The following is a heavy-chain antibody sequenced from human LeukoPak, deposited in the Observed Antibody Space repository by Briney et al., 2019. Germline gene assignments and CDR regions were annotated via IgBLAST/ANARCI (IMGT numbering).Heavy chain of an antibody. CDR1: GFTFGDYA. J-gene: IGHJ4*02. CDR3: TRVRSGYYFDY. Sequence: GGSLRLSCTASGFTFGDYAMSWVRQAPGKGLEWVGFIRSKAYGGTTEYAASVKGRFTISRDDSKSIAYLQMNSLETEDTAVYYCTRVRSGYYFDYWGQGTLVTVSS. V-gene: IGHV3-49*04. CDR2: IRSKAYGGTT. D-gene: IGHD1-26*01.